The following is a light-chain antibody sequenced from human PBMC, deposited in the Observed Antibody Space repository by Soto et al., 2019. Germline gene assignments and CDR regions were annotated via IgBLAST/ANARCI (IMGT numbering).Light chain of an antibody. CDR2: GGS. J-gene: IGKJ3*01. V-gene: IGKV3-20*01. Sequence: EIMLTQSPDTLSLSPGERATLSCRASQNIYINSLAWYQQRPGQAPRLLIYGGSTRATAVPDRFSGSGSGTDFALTISRLEPQDFAVYYCQQYGAPPLTFGPGTKVD. CDR3: QQYGAPPLT. CDR1: QNIYINS.